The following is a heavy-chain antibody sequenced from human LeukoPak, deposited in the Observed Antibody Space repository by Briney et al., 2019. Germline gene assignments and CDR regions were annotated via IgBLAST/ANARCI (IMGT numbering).Heavy chain of an antibody. J-gene: IGHJ4*02. V-gene: IGHV4-59*01. CDR3: ARGLYSSSWYGY. Sequence: SETLSLTFTVSGGSISSYYWSWIRPPPGKGLEWIGYIYYSGSTNYNPSLKSRVTISVDTSKNQFSLKLSSVTAADTAVYYCARGLYSSSWYGYWGQGTLVTVSS. CDR1: GGSISSYY. CDR2: IYYSGST. D-gene: IGHD6-13*01.